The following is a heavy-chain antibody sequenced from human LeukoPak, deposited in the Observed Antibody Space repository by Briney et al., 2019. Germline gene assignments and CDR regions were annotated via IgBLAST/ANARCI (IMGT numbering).Heavy chain of an antibody. CDR1: GFTFNSCA. CDR2: IGGGGGSI. V-gene: IGHV3-23*01. D-gene: IGHD2-15*01. Sequence: GGSLRLSCAASGFTFNSCAMTWVRQAPGKGLEWVSVIGGGGGSISYADSVKGRFTISRDSSKGTIYLQMNSLRAEDTAVYFCAKVPPGYCSGGSCHFHYWGQGTLVTVSS. CDR3: AKVPPGYCSGGSCHFHY. J-gene: IGHJ4*02.